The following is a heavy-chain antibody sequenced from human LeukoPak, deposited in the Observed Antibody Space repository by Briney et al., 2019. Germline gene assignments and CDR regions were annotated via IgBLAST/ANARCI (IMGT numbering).Heavy chain of an antibody. CDR1: GGSFSGYY. Sequence: SETLSLTCAVYGGSFSGYYWSWIRQPPGKGLEWIGEINHSESTNYNPSLKSRVTISVDTSKNQFSLKLSSVTAADTAVYYCARGRGSSSSRGYYYYYGMDVWGQGTTVTVSS. V-gene: IGHV4-34*01. J-gene: IGHJ6*02. CDR2: INHSEST. CDR3: ARGRGSSSSRGYYYYYGMDV. D-gene: IGHD2-2*01.